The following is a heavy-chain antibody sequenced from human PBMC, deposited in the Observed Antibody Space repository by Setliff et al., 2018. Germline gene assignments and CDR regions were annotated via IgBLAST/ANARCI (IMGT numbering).Heavy chain of an antibody. D-gene: IGHD5-12*01. CDR2: IHYSGTT. CDR1: GASINSGTYY. CDR3: ARTGTYRYFDH. V-gene: IGHV4-39*01. Sequence: SETLSLTCTVSGASINSGTYYWAWIRQPPGKGLEWIGRIHYSGTTYYNASLKSRVTMSVDTSKNQFSLKLNSVTAADTAVYYCARTGTYRYFDHWGQGTLVTVSS. J-gene: IGHJ4*02.